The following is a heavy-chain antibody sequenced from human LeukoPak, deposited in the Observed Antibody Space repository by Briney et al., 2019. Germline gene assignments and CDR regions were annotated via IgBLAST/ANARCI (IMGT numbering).Heavy chain of an antibody. CDR2: INQDGGET. CDR3: AREGSRAYFDY. J-gene: IGHJ4*02. V-gene: IGHV3-7*01. D-gene: IGHD1-26*01. CDR1: GFTFSSYW. Sequence: PGGSLRLSGAASGFTFSSYWMSWVRQAPGKGLEWVANINQDGGETYYVASVKGRFTISRDNAKNSLYLQMNSLRAEDTAVYYCAREGSRAYFDYWGQGTLVTVSS.